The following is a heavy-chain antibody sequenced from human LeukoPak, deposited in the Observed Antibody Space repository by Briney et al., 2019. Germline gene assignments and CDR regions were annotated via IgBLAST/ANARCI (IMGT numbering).Heavy chain of an antibody. Sequence: GGSLRLSCATSGFTFSDYYMTWIRQAPGKGLEWLSYISGTGNTIYYADSVKGRFTISRDNAKNSLYLQMNSLRAEDTAVYYCARRKETDYSNRGGIYHCYMDVWGKGTTVTVSS. CDR1: GFTFSDYY. D-gene: IGHD4-11*01. J-gene: IGHJ6*03. CDR2: ISGTGNTI. V-gene: IGHV3-11*04. CDR3: ARRKETDYSNRGGIYHCYMDV.